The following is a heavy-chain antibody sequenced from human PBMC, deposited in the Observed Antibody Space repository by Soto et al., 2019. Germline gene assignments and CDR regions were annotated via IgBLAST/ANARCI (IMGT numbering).Heavy chain of an antibody. CDR1: GYTFTNYA. V-gene: IGHV1-3*01. CDR3: ARSSSWYVFDY. Sequence: QVQLVQSGAEVKKPGASVKVSCKASGYTFTNYAMHWVRQAPGQRLEWMGWINAGNGNTKYSQKFQGRVTITRDTSASTAYMELSSLRSGDTAVYYCARSSSWYVFDYWGQGTLVTVSS. D-gene: IGHD6-13*01. J-gene: IGHJ4*02. CDR2: INAGNGNT.